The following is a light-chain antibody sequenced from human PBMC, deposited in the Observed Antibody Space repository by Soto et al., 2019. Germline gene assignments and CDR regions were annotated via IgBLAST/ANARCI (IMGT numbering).Light chain of an antibody. CDR1: SSDVGSYNL. V-gene: IGLV2-23*03. CDR3: CSYAGSYTFVV. CDR2: EGS. Sequence: QSALTQPASVSGSPGQSITISCTGTSSDVGSYNLVSWYQQHPGKAPKLMIYEGSKRPSGVSNRFSGSKSGNTASLTISGLQAEDEVDYYCCSYAGSYTFVVFGGGTKLTVL. J-gene: IGLJ3*02.